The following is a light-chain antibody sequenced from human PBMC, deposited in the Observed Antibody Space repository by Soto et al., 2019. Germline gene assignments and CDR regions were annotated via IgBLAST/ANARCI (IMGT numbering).Light chain of an antibody. Sequence: EIVVTQSPATLSVSPGERATLSCRASQSVGNNLAGYQQKPGQAPRHLIFATSTRATGVPARFSGSGSGTEFTLTISSLQSEDFAVYYCQQYGDWPLTFGGGAKVEIE. J-gene: IGKJ4*01. CDR1: QSVGNN. CDR3: QQYGDWPLT. V-gene: IGKV3-15*01. CDR2: ATS.